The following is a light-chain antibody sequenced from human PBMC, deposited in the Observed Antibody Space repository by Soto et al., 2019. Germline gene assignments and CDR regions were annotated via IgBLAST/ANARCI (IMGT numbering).Light chain of an antibody. V-gene: IGKV3-15*01. Sequence: EIVLTQSPATLSVSPGERATLSCRASQGVSSKLAWYQQKPGQGPRLLIYGASTRATCIPARFSGSGFGTEFTLIIISLQHEEVAFYCCQQYNNWPPRGTFCRGTKVEFK. CDR1: QGVSSK. CDR3: QQYNNWPPRGT. J-gene: IGKJ1*01. CDR2: GAS.